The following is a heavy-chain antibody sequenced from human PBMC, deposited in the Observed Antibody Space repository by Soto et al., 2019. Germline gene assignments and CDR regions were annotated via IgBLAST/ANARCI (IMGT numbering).Heavy chain of an antibody. CDR3: ARVYASYFDY. CDR1: GGYISSYY. V-gene: IGHV4-59*01. D-gene: IGHD2-8*01. CDR2: IYYCGST. Sequence: QVQLQESGPGLVKPSEPLSLTCTVSGGYISSYYWSWIRQPPGKGLEWIGYIYYCGSTNYNPSLKKRGSISVDTSKIQFSLKLSSVSAADTAVYYCARVYASYFDYWGHGTLVTVSS. J-gene: IGHJ4*01.